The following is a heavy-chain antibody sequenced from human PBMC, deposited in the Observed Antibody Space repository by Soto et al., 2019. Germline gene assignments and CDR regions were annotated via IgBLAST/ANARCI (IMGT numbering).Heavy chain of an antibody. CDR1: GFSFSDSY. D-gene: IGHD2-21*01. CDR3: ARGGGGGLFDP. CDR2: ISPRSTFR. Sequence: GGSLRVSCATSGFSFSDSYMSWIRQAPGKGLEWISYISPRSTFRDYAESVKGRFTISRDSVKNSLYLQMNNLTAGDTGVYYCARGGGGGLFDPWGQGSLVTVSS. J-gene: IGHJ5*02. V-gene: IGHV3-11*06.